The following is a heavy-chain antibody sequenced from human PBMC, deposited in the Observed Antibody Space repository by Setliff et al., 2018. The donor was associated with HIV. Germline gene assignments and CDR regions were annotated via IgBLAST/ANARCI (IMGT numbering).Heavy chain of an antibody. D-gene: IGHD6-19*01. CDR3: ARLGSGWSDSYYYAMDV. V-gene: IGHV1-18*01. Sequence: ASVKVSCKASGYTFTSYGISWVRQAPGPGLEWMGWINAGNGNTKYSQKFQGRVTMTIDTSTSTAYMELRSLRSDDPAVYFCARLGSGWSDSYYYAMDVWGQGTTVTVSS. J-gene: IGHJ6*02. CDR1: GYTFTSYG. CDR2: INAGNGNT.